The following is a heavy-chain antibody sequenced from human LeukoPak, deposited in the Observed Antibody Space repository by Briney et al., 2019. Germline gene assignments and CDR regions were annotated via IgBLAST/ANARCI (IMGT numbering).Heavy chain of an antibody. CDR1: GLSLSTSGVG. J-gene: IGHJ3*02. CDR3: AHTQYYYDSGGVDDGFDI. V-gene: IGHV2-5*01. CDR2: IYLNDEK. Sequence: SGPTLVKPTQTLTLTCTLSGLSLSTSGVGVGWIRQPPGKALEWLALIYLNDEKRYSPSLKSRLTITKDTSKIQVVLAMTNVDPVDTATYYCAHTQYYYDSGGVDDGFDIWGQGTMVTASS. D-gene: IGHD3-22*01.